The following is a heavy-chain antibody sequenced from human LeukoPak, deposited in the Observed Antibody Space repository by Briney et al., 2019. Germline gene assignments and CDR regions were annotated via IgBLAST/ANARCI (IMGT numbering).Heavy chain of an antibody. D-gene: IGHD3-10*01. Sequence: GGSLRLSCAASGFTFSSYWMHWVRQAPGKGLVWVSAISGSGGSTYYADSVKGRFTISRDNSKNTLYLQMNSLRAEDTAVYYCAKVSGRGIRGVGYYFDYWGQGTLVTVSS. CDR1: GFTFSSYW. CDR2: ISGSGGST. CDR3: AKVSGRGIRGVGYYFDY. J-gene: IGHJ4*02. V-gene: IGHV3-23*01.